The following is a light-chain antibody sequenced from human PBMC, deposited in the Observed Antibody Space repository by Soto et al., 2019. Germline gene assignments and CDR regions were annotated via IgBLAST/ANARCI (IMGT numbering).Light chain of an antibody. J-gene: IGKJ5*01. V-gene: IGKV1-39*01. Sequence: DIQMTQSPSSLSASVGDRVTITCRASQSISSYLNWYQQKPGKAPKLLXYAASTLQSGVPSRFSGSGSGTDFTLTISSLQPEDFATYYCQQSYSTPRITVGQGTRLEIK. CDR1: QSISSY. CDR2: AAS. CDR3: QQSYSTPRIT.